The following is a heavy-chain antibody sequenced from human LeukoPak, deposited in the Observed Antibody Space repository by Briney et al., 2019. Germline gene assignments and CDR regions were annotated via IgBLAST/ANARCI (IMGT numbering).Heavy chain of an antibody. Sequence: GESLQISCKGSGYNFTNYWIGWVRQMPGRGLEWMGSIHPGDSATRYSPSFQGQVTISADKSISTAYLQWSGLKASDAAMYYCARPYSGSQSAFDVWGQGTMVTVSS. D-gene: IGHD1-26*01. J-gene: IGHJ3*01. CDR3: ARPYSGSQSAFDV. V-gene: IGHV5-51*01. CDR1: GYNFTNYW. CDR2: IHPGDSAT.